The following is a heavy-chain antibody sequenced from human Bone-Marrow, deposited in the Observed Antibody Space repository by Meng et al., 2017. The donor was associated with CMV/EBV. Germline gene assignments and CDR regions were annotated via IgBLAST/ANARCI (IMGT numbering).Heavy chain of an antibody. V-gene: IGHV3-30*02. CDR2: IRNDESDK. CDR1: GCTFSSYG. CDR3: AKDDPVFHY. Sequence: QVALVGSGGGLVQPGGSLRLYVAASGCTFSSYGMHWFRQAPGKGPEWVAFIRNDESDKYYGDSVKGRFTISRDTSKNTVDLQMNSLRTEDTAVYYCAKDDPVFHYWGQGTLVTVSS. J-gene: IGHJ4*02.